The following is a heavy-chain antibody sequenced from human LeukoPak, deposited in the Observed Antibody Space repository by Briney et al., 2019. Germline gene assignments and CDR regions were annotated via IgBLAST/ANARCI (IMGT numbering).Heavy chain of an antibody. J-gene: IGHJ6*03. Sequence: GGPLTLSCAPSVFILRVYSMNGAPHAPGKALEWVSYITASSGTIYYADSVKGRFTISRDNAKNSLYLQMNSLRGDDAAVYYCARRSEFGVLYYMDVWGKGTTVTVSS. D-gene: IGHD3-16*01. CDR3: ARRSEFGVLYYMDV. V-gene: IGHV3-48*01. CDR1: VFILRVYS. CDR2: ITASSGTI.